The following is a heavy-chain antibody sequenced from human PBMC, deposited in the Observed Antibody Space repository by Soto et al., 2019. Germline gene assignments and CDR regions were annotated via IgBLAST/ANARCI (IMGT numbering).Heavy chain of an antibody. CDR1: GVTPRGFG. D-gene: IGHD6-6*01. Sequence: GGALGNSCGGPGVTPRGFGYGLGRPAPGKGLEYVSGISSNGVGTYYANSVQGRFTISRDNSKNTVYLQMGSLRPEDMAVYYCARRARPDFYYMDVWGKGTTVTVSS. CDR3: ARRARPDFYYMDV. V-gene: IGHV3-64*01. J-gene: IGHJ6*03. CDR2: ISSNGVGT.